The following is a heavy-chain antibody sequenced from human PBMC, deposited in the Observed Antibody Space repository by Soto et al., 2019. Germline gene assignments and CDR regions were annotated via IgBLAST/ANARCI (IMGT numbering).Heavy chain of an antibody. CDR1: GGSFSPYY. CDR3: ASQQQLATYNGFDP. CDR2: IYSSGTT. Sequence: QVQLQESGPGLGKPSETMSLNCTVSGGSFSPYYWNWARQPPGKGLEWIGYIYSSGTTNYNPPLTRRVTISIDTSKNQFSLKVRSGPAADKAMYYCASQQQLATYNGFDPWGQGILVTVSS. D-gene: IGHD6-13*01. V-gene: IGHV4-59*01. J-gene: IGHJ5*02.